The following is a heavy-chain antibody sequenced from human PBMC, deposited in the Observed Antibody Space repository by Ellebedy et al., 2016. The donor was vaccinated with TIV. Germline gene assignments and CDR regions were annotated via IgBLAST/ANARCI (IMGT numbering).Heavy chain of an antibody. V-gene: IGHV3-30*03. CDR3: ARAGRNRWFNP. CDR1: GFTFSSYG. J-gene: IGHJ5*02. CDR2: ISYDGSNK. Sequence: GESLKISCAASGFTFSSYGMHWVRQAPGKGLEWVAVISYDGSNKYYADSVKGRFTISRDNSKNTLYLQMNSLRAEDTAVYYCARAGRNRWFNPWGQGALVTVSS. D-gene: IGHD3-10*01.